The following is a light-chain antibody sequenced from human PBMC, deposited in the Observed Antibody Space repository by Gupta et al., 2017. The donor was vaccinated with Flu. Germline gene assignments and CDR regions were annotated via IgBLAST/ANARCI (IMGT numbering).Light chain of an antibody. CDR2: KVS. V-gene: IGKV2-30*02. Sequence: ISCRSSQRLVHSDGNTYLDWFQQRPGQSPRRLIYKVSNRDSGVPDRISGSGSGADFTLKISGVEAGDVGIYYCMQGVHWPYTFGQGTKLEI. J-gene: IGKJ2*01. CDR3: MQGVHWPYT. CDR1: QRLVHSDGNTY.